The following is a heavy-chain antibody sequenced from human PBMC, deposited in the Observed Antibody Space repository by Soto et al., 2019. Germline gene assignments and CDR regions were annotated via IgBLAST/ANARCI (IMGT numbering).Heavy chain of an antibody. Sequence: HLAQSGPEVKRPGASVKISCKASGFIFTDCFMHWVRQAPGQGPEWMGIINTSGGNSIYPQKFQDRVTMTRDTSTSTLYVELSSLTSADTAVYYCAKEGAIPGEVDAWGQGTLVTVSS. CDR1: GFIFTDCF. D-gene: IGHD2-21*01. J-gene: IGHJ1*01. V-gene: IGHV1-46*01. CDR2: INTSGGNS. CDR3: AKEGAIPGEVDA.